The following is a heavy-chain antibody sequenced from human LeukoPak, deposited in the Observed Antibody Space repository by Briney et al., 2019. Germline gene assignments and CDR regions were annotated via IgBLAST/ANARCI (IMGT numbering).Heavy chain of an antibody. V-gene: IGHV3-7*01. CDR1: GFTFSSYG. CDR3: ARVRAYYYTIEGYYFDY. Sequence: GGSLRLSCAASGFTFSSYGMSWVRQAPGKGLEWVANIKQDGSEKYYVDSVKGRFTISRDNAKNSLYLQMNSLRAEDTAVYYCARVRAYYYTIEGYYFDYGGQATLVTVS. J-gene: IGHJ4*02. CDR2: IKQDGSEK. D-gene: IGHD3-3*01.